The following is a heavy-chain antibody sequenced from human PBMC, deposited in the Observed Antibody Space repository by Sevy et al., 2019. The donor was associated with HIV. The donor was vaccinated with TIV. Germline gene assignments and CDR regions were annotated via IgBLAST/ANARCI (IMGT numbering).Heavy chain of an antibody. J-gene: IGHJ6*02. CDR3: ARDRGIFGGGGGLDV. D-gene: IGHD3-3*01. Sequence: ASVKVSCKASESTFTAYYIHWLRQAPGQGLEWMGWINPNSDDTNYAQKFQGRVSMAADTSISTAYMDLSRLRFDDTAVYCGARDRGIFGGGGGLDVWGQGTTVTVSS. CDR2: INPNSDDT. CDR1: ESTFTAYY. V-gene: IGHV1-2*02.